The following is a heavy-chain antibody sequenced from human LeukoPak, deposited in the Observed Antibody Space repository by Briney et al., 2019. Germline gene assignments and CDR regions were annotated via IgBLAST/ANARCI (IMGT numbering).Heavy chain of an antibody. CDR1: GYTFSIYG. J-gene: IGHJ4*02. CDR3: ARAGIVNALDY. D-gene: IGHD2/OR15-2a*01. CDR2: IWYDGSNT. Sequence: GMSLRPSCAASGYTFSIYGMNWVRQAPGKGLEWVAIIWYDGSNTYFAESVMGRFSISEDNFKNIVYLQMNSLKIEDTGVYYCARAGIVNALDYWGQGAQVTVSP. V-gene: IGHV3-33*01.